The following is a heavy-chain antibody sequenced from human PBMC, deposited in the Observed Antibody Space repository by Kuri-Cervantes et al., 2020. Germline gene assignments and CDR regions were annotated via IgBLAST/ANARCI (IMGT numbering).Heavy chain of an antibody. CDR2: ISYDGSNK. V-gene: IGHV3-30*18. CDR1: GFTFSSYG. D-gene: IGHD5-18*01. J-gene: IGHJ4*02. CDR3: AKETTGYSYGNLDY. Sequence: SCAASGFTFSSYGMHWVRQAPGKGLEWVAVISYDGSNKYYADSVKGRFTISRDNSKNTLYLQMNSLRAEDTAVYYCAKETTGYSYGNLDYWGQGTLVTVSS.